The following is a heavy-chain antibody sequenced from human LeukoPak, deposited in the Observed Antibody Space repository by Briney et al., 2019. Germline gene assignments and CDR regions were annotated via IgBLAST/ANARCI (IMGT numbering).Heavy chain of an antibody. CDR2: ISGTASST. Sequence: GGSLRLSCAASGLTFRSYVMSWVRQAPGKGGEGVSSISGTASSTFSADSVKGRFTISRDNSKNSLYLQMSSLRAEDTAVYYCAKDSAVPKPHIDYGGQGSPVTASS. J-gene: IGHJ4*02. D-gene: IGHD2-2*01. CDR1: GLTFRSYV. CDR3: AKDSAVPKPHIDY. V-gene: IGHV3-23*01.